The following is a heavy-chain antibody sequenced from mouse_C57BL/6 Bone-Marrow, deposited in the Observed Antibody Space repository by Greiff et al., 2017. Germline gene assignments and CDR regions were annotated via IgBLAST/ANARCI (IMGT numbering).Heavy chain of an antibody. CDR3: ARAGGLLRAGYYFDV. D-gene: IGHD2-3*01. V-gene: IGHV1-82*01. CDR2: IYPGDGDT. CDR1: GYAFSSSW. Sequence: VQLQQSGPELVKPGASVKISCKASGYAFSSSWMNWVKQRPGKGLEWIGRIYPGDGDTNYNGKFKGKATLTADKSSSTAYMQLSSLTSEDSAVYFCARAGGLLRAGYYFDVGGKGTTLTVSS. J-gene: IGHJ2*01.